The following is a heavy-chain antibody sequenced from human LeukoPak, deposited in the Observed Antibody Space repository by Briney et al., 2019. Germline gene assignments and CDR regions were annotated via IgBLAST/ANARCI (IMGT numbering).Heavy chain of an antibody. V-gene: IGHV3-48*01. D-gene: IGHD1-26*01. CDR3: ARDPSGSYDYYYYMDV. CDR2: ISGSSTTI. J-gene: IGHJ6*03. CDR1: GFTFSSYY. Sequence: PGGSLRLSCAASGFTFSSYYMSWVRQAPGKGLEWVSYISGSSTTIYYSDSVKGRFTVSRDNARNSLYLQMNSLRAEDTAVYYCARDPSGSYDYYYYMDVWGKGTTVTVSS.